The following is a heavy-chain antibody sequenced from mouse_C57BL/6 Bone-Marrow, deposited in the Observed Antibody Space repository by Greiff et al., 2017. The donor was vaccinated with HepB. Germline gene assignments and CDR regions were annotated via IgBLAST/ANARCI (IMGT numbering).Heavy chain of an antibody. CDR1: EYEFPSHD. CDR2: INSDGGST. V-gene: IGHV5-2*01. Sequence: EVKLVESGGGLVQPGESLKLSCESNEYEFPSHDMSWVRKTPEKRLELVAAINSDGGSTYYPDTMERRFIISRDNTKKTLYLQMSSLRSEDTAFYYCARHEEYYYGSSPFAYWGQGTLVTASA. J-gene: IGHJ3*01. CDR3: ARHEEYYYGSSPFAY. D-gene: IGHD1-1*01.